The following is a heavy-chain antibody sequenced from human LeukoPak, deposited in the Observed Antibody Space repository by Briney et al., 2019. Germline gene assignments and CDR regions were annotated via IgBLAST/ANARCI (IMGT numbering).Heavy chain of an antibody. CDR3: ARDINGGYDILTGYYGIDY. V-gene: IGHV1-18*01. J-gene: IGHJ4*02. CDR1: GYTFTSYG. CDR2: ISAYNGNT. D-gene: IGHD3-9*01. Sequence: GASVKVSCKASGYTFTSYGISWVRQAPGQGLEWMGWISAYNGNTNYAQKLQGRVTMTTDTSTSTAYMELRSLRSDDTAVYYCARDINGGYDILTGYYGIDYWGQGTLVTVSS.